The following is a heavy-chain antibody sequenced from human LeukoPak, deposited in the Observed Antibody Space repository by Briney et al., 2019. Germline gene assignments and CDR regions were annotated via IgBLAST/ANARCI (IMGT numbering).Heavy chain of an antibody. J-gene: IGHJ3*02. Sequence: GGSLRLSCAASGFTFSSYSMNWVRQAPGKGLEWVSSISSSSSYIYYADSVKGRFTIPRDNAKNSLYLQMNSLRAEDTAVYYCARVRYNWNYGAFDIWGQGTMVTVSS. V-gene: IGHV3-21*01. CDR1: GFTFSSYS. D-gene: IGHD1-7*01. CDR2: ISSSSSYI. CDR3: ARVRYNWNYGAFDI.